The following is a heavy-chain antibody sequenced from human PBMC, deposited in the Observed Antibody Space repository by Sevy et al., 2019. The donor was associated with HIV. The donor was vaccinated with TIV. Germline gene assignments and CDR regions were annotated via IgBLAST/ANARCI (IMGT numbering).Heavy chain of an antibody. Sequence: GGSLRLSCAASGFTFSSYWMHWVRQAPGKGLVWVSRINSDGSRTSYADSVKGRFTISRDNAKNTLYLQMNSLRAEDTAVYYCARDVRIAVAGTHYYGMDVWGQGTTVTVSS. J-gene: IGHJ6*02. V-gene: IGHV3-74*01. CDR2: INSDGSRT. CDR3: ARDVRIAVAGTHYYGMDV. D-gene: IGHD6-19*01. CDR1: GFTFSSYW.